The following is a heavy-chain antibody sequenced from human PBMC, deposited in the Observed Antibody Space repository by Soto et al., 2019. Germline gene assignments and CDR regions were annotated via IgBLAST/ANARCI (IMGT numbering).Heavy chain of an antibody. J-gene: IGHJ4*02. V-gene: IGHV4-59*01. Sequence: QVQLQESGPGLVKPSETLSLTCTVSGGSISPYYWDWIRQPPGKGLEWIGYIYFSGSTNYNPSLKSRVTMSVDTSKNQCPLKLSSVTAADTAVYYCARGGTTFGVLRGLDYWGQGTLVTVSS. D-gene: IGHD3-3*01. CDR2: IYFSGST. CDR1: GGSISPYY. CDR3: ARGGTTFGVLRGLDY.